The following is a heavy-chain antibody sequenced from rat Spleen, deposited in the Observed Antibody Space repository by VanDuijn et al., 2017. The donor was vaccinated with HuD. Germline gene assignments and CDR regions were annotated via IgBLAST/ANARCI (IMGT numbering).Heavy chain of an antibody. CDR1: GFIFSDYA. V-gene: IGHV5-17*01. CDR2: ITYDDSNT. Sequence: EVQLVESGGGLVQPGRSLKFSCTASGFIFSDYAMAWVRQAPKKGLEWVATITYDDSNTYYRDSVKGRFTISRDNAKSTLYLQMNSLRSEDTATYYCTRRGRAYVMDAWGQGASVTVSS. D-gene: IGHD4-2*01. J-gene: IGHJ4*01. CDR3: TRRGRAYVMDA.